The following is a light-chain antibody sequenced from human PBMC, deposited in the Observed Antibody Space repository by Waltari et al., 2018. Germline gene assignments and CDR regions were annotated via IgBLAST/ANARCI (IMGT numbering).Light chain of an antibody. Sequence: QTVVTQEPSLSVSPGGTVPLTCALRSGSVSTTSYATWYRQTPGQAPRTLLYKANTRSSGVPDRFSGSILGNKVALTITGAQAEDESDYYCSLYMGSGVWVFGGGTKLTVL. CDR1: SGSVSTTSY. CDR3: SLYMGSGVWV. CDR2: KAN. V-gene: IGLV8-61*01. J-gene: IGLJ3*02.